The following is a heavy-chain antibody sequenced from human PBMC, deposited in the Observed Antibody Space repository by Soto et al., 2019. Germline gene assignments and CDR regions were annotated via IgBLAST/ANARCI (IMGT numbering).Heavy chain of an antibody. CDR3: ASPPWMRYYYYGMDV. CDR2: IGGSGDDT. D-gene: IGHD1-1*01. J-gene: IGHJ6*02. CDR1: GFTFSSCA. Sequence: GGSLRLSCAASGFTFSSCAMSWVRQAPGKGLEWVSGIGGSGDDTEYTDSVKGRFTISRDNSKNTLYLQMNSLRAEDTALYYCASPPWMRYYYYGMDVWGQGTTVTVSS. V-gene: IGHV3-23*01.